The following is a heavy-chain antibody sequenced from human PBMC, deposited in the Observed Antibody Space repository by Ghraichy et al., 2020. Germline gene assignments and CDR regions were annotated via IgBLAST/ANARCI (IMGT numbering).Heavy chain of an antibody. CDR3: ARHRPHFYYLDV. J-gene: IGHJ6*03. Sequence: SETLSLTCTVSGESINDYYWSWIRQPPGKGLEWVGYIYYLGKTNYNPSLETRLTISVDTSNNQFSLQLTSVTAADTAVYYCARHRPHFYYLDVWGRGTTVTVSS. CDR2: IYYLGKT. V-gene: IGHV4-59*08. CDR1: GESINDYY.